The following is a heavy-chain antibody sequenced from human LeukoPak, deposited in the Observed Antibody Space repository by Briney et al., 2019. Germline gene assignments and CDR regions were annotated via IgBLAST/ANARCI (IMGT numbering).Heavy chain of an antibody. CDR3: ARYIGSYPHDAFDI. Sequence: SETLSLTCTVSGGSISSYYWSWIRQPPGKGLEWIGYIYYSGSTSYNPSLKSRVTISVDTSKKQFSLKLSSVTAADTAFYYCARYIGSYPHDAFDIWGQGTMVTVSS. V-gene: IGHV4-59*01. D-gene: IGHD1-26*01. CDR2: IYYSGST. CDR1: GGSISSYY. J-gene: IGHJ3*02.